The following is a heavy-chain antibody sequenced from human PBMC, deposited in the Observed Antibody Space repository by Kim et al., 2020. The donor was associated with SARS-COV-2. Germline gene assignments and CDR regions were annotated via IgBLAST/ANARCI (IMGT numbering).Heavy chain of an antibody. D-gene: IGHD6-13*01. V-gene: IGHV2-5*02. Sequence: SGPTLVKPTQTLTLTCTFSGFSLSTSGVGVGWIRQPPGKALEWLALIYWDDDKRYSPSLKSRLTITKDTSKNQVVLTMTNMDPVDTATYYCAQGEQPEYYFDYWGQGTLVTVSS. CDR2: IYWDDDK. CDR1: GFSLSTSGVG. J-gene: IGHJ4*02. CDR3: AQGEQPEYYFDY.